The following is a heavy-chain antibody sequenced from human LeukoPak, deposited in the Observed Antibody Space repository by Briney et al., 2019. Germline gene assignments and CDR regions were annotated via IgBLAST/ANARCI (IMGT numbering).Heavy chain of an antibody. CDR2: IYSDRSS. Sequence: TGGSLRLSCSASGFTVSGSYMSWVRQAPGKGLEWVAIIYSDRSSYYAVPVRGRFTISRDDSKNTLLLQMDSLRVEDTAIYYCARDSAFSSYSYWGQGALVTVSS. V-gene: IGHV3-53*01. J-gene: IGHJ4*02. CDR1: GFTVSGSY. D-gene: IGHD2-15*01. CDR3: ARDSAFSSYSY.